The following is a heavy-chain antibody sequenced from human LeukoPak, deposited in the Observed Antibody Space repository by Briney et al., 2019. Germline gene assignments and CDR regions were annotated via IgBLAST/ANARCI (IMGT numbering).Heavy chain of an antibody. Sequence: GGSLRLSCAASGFTFSSYAMSWVRQAPGKGLEWVSAISGSGDSTYYADSVKGRFTISRDNSKNTLYLQMNSLRAEDTAVYYCATRGGYSYGHAPLDYWGQGTLVTVSS. J-gene: IGHJ4*02. V-gene: IGHV3-23*01. CDR2: ISGSGDST. CDR1: GFTFSSYA. D-gene: IGHD5-18*01. CDR3: ATRGGYSYGHAPLDY.